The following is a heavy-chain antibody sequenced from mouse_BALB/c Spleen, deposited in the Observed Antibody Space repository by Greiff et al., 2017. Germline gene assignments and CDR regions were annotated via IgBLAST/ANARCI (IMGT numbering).Heavy chain of an antibody. D-gene: IGHD1-1*01. J-gene: IGHJ3*01. Sequence: EVKVVESGGGLVKPGGSLKLSCAASGFTFSSYAMSWVRQTPEKRLEWVASISSGGSTYYPDSVKGRFTISRDNARNILYLQMSSLRSEDTAMYYCARGHGSSPWFAYWGQGTLVTVSA. CDR2: ISSGGST. CDR3: ARGHGSSPWFAY. V-gene: IGHV5-6-5*01. CDR1: GFTFSSYA.